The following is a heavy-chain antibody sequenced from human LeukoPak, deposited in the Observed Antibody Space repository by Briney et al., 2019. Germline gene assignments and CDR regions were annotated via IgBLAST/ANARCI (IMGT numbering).Heavy chain of an antibody. CDR3: ARDRGVGSSSWYSFDY. CDR1: GYTFTSYG. D-gene: IGHD6-13*01. CDR2: ISAYNGNT. Sequence: APVKVSCKASGYTFTSYGISWVRQAPGQGLEWMGWISAYNGNTNYAQKLQGRVTMTTDPSTSTAYMELRSLRSDDTAVYYCARDRGVGSSSWYSFDYWGQGTLVTVSS. V-gene: IGHV1-18*01. J-gene: IGHJ4*02.